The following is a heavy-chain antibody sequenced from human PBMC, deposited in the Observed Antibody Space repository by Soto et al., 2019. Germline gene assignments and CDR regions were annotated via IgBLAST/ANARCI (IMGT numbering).Heavy chain of an antibody. CDR2: INAGNGNT. CDR1: GYTFTSYA. J-gene: IGHJ4*02. Sequence: GASVKVSCKASGYTFTSYAMHWVRQAPGQRLEWMGWINAGNGNTKYSQKFQGRVTITRDTSASTAYMELSSLRSEDTAVYYCARVSRVGPKPRPVYFDYWGQGTLVTVSS. V-gene: IGHV1-3*01. CDR3: ARVSRVGPKPRPVYFDY. D-gene: IGHD1-26*01.